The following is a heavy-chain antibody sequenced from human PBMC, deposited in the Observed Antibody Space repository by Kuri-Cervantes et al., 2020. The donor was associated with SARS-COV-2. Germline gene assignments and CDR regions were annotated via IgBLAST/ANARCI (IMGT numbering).Heavy chain of an antibody. V-gene: IGHV3-21*04. Sequence: GESLKISCAASGFTFSSYWMSWVRQAPGKGLEWVSSISSSSSYIYYADSVKGRFTISRDNSKNTLYLQMNSLRAEDTAVYYCARDRGRDGGWFDPWGQGTLVTVSS. J-gene: IGHJ5*02. CDR3: ARDRGRDGGWFDP. D-gene: IGHD5-24*01. CDR1: GFTFSSYW. CDR2: ISSSSSYI.